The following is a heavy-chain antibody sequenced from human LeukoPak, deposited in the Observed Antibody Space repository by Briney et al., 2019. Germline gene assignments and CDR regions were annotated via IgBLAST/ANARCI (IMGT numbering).Heavy chain of an antibody. CDR2: IIPIFGTA. Sequence: ASVKVSCKASGGTFSSYANSWVRQAPGQGLEWMGGIIPIFGTANYAQKFQGRVTITADESTSTAYMELSSLRSEDTAVYYCARLSTSGVTNDYWGQGTLVTVSS. CDR3: ARLSTSGVTNDY. CDR1: GGTFSSYA. J-gene: IGHJ4*02. D-gene: IGHD3-10*01. V-gene: IGHV1-69*01.